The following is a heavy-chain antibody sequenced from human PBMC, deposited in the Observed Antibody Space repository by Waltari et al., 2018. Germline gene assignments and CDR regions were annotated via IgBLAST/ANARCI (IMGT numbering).Heavy chain of an antibody. J-gene: IGHJ4*02. CDR1: GGSISSSNW. D-gene: IGHD5-18*01. CDR3: ARQGFRRWLQPHNREGFDY. Sequence: QVQLQESGPGLVKPSGTLSLTCAVSGGSISSSNWWSWVRQPPGKGLEWMGEIYHSGGTNHTPALKSRITISVDRSKNQFSLKLSSVTAGDTAGDYWARQGFRRWLQPHNREGFDYWGQGTLVTVCS. CDR2: IYHSGGT. V-gene: IGHV4-4*02.